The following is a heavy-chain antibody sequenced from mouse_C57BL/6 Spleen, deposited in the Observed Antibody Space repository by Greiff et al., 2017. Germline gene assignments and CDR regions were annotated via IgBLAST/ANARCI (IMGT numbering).Heavy chain of an antibody. CDR2: INPGSGGT. CDR1: GYAFTNYL. Sequence: VQGVESGAELVRPGTSVKVSCKASGYAFTNYLIEWVKQRPGQGLEWIGVINPGSGGTNYNEKFKGKATLTADKSSSTAYMQLSSLTSEDSAVYFCARSSYYYGSSPWYFDVWGTGTTVTVSS. J-gene: IGHJ1*03. V-gene: IGHV1-54*01. D-gene: IGHD1-1*01. CDR3: ARSSYYYGSSPWYFDV.